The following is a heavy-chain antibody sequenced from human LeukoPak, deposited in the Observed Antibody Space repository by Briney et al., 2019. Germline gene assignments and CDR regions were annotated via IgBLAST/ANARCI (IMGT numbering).Heavy chain of an antibody. CDR3: ARSSGWSYYFDY. V-gene: IGHV3-9*01. CDR2: ISWNSGSI. D-gene: IGHD6-19*01. CDR1: GFTFDDYA. Sequence: QSGGSLRLSCAASGFTFDDYAMHWVRQAPGKGLGWVSGISWNSGSIGYADSVKGRFTISRDNAKNSLYLQMNSLRAEDTALYYCARSSGWSYYFDYWGQGTLVTVSS. J-gene: IGHJ4*02.